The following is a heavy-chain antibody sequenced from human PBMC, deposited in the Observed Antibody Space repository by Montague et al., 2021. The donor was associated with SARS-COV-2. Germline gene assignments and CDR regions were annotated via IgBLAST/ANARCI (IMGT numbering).Heavy chain of an antibody. CDR2: IYYSGST. D-gene: IGHD2-2*01. CDR1: GGSIGSGGYY. V-gene: IGHV4-31*03. CDR3: ARVRVVVPAATNWFDP. Sequence: TLSLTCTVSGGSIGSGGYYWSWIRQHPGKGLEWIGYIYYSGSTYYNPSLKSRVTISVDTSKNQFSLKLSSVTAADTAVYYCARVRVVVPAATNWFDPWGQGTLVTVSS. J-gene: IGHJ5*02.